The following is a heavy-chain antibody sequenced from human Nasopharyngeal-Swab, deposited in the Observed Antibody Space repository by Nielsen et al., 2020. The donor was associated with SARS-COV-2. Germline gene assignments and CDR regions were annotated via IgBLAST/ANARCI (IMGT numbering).Heavy chain of an antibody. D-gene: IGHD1-7*01. V-gene: IGHV4-34*01. CDR2: INHSGST. J-gene: IGHJ3*02. CDR3: ARSFRGTTPRDAFDI. Sequence: ESLKISCAVYGGSFSGYYWSWIRQPPGKGLEWIGEINHSGSTNYNPSLKSRVTKSVDTSKNQFSLKLSSVTAADTAVYYCARSFRGTTPRDAFDIWGQGTMVTVSS. CDR1: GGSFSGYY.